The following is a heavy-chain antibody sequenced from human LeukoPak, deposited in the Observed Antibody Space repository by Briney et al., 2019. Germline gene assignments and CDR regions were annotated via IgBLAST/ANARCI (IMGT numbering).Heavy chain of an antibody. CDR2: FDPEDGET. CDR3: ATVLPTELAFDY. CDR1: GYTLTELS. Sequence: ASVKVSCKVSGYTLTELSMHWVRQAPGKGLEWMGGFDPEDGETIYAQKFQGRVTMTEDTSTDTAYMELSSLGSEDTAVYYCATVLPTELAFDYWGQGTLVTVSS. J-gene: IGHJ4*02. V-gene: IGHV1-24*01. D-gene: IGHD6-13*01.